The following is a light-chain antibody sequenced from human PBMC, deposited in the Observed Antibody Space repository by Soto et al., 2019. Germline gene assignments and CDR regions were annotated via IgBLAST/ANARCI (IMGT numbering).Light chain of an antibody. Sequence: EIVLTQSPCTLSLSPGERATLSCRASQSVNLNYLAWYQQKPGQAPRLLIYGASSRATGIPDRFSGSGSGTEFTLTVSRLEPEDFAVYYCQQYGRSPFTFGPGTKVDIK. CDR3: QQYGRSPFT. V-gene: IGKV3-20*01. CDR2: GAS. CDR1: QSVNLNY. J-gene: IGKJ3*01.